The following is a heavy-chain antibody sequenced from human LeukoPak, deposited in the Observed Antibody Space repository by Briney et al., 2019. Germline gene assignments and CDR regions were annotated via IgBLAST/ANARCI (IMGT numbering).Heavy chain of an antibody. D-gene: IGHD3-10*01. CDR2: IIPIFGTV. CDR1: GGTFSSYA. J-gene: IGHJ4*02. CDR3: ARSLHSGSYYSTGGY. Sequence: ASVKVSCKASGGTFSSYAISWVRQAPGQGLEWMGGIIPIFGTVNYAQKFQGRVTITADESTSTAYMELSSLRSEDTAVYYCARSLHSGSYYSTGGYWGQGTLVTVSS. V-gene: IGHV1-69*13.